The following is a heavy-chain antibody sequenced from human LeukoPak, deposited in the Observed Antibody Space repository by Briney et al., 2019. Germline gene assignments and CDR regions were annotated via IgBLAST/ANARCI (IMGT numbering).Heavy chain of an antibody. CDR1: GYTFTGYY. D-gene: IGHD3-16*02. CDR2: INPNSGST. J-gene: IGHJ4*02. V-gene: IGHV1-2*02. CDR3: AKVVYDYVWGSYRPEPYYFAY. Sequence: ASVKVSCKASGYTFTGYYMHWVRQAPGQGLEWMGWINPNSGSTNYAQKFQGRVTMTRDTSISTAYMELSRLRSDDTAVYYCAKVVYDYVWGSYRPEPYYFAYWGQGTLVTVSS.